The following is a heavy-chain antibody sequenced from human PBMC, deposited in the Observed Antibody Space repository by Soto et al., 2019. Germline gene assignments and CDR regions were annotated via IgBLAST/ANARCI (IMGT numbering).Heavy chain of an antibody. CDR3: ATGDILTGYYPFDY. CDR2: IYYSGST. J-gene: IGHJ4*02. Sequence: PSETLSLTCTVSGGSISSYYWSWIRQPPGKGLEWIGYIYYSGSTNYNPSLKSRVTISVDTSKNQFSLKLSSVTAADTAVYYCATGDILTGYYPFDYWGQGTLVTVSS. V-gene: IGHV4-59*01. CDR1: GGSISSYY. D-gene: IGHD3-9*01.